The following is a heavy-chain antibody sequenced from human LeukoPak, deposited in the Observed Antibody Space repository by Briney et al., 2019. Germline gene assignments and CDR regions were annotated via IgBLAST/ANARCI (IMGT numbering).Heavy chain of an antibody. CDR2: INHSGST. CDR3: ARDSPTLYSYAFDY. J-gene: IGHJ3*01. Sequence: SETLSLTCTVSGGSISSSSYYWGWIRQPPGKGLEWIGEINHSGSTNYNPSLKSRVTISVDTSKNQFSLKLSSVTAADTAVYYCARDSPTLYSYAFDYWGQGTMVTVSS. CDR1: GGSISSSSYY. V-gene: IGHV4-39*07. D-gene: IGHD5-18*01.